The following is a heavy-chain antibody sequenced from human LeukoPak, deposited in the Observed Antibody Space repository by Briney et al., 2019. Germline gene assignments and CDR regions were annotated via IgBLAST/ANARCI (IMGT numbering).Heavy chain of an antibody. Sequence: SGGSLRLSCAASGFTFSSYAMSWVRQAPGKGLEWVSAISGSGGSIYYADSVKGRFTISRDNSKNTLYLQMNSLRAEDTAMYYCTKDRVAAAGNFDYWGQGTLVTVSS. V-gene: IGHV3-23*01. D-gene: IGHD6-13*01. J-gene: IGHJ4*02. CDR2: ISGSGGSI. CDR1: GFTFSSYA. CDR3: TKDRVAAAGNFDY.